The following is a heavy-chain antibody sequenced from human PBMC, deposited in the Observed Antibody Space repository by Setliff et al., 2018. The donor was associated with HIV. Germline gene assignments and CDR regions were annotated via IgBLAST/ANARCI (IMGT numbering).Heavy chain of an antibody. Sequence: GASVKVSCKASGGTFSSYAISWVRQAPGQGLEWMGIINPSGGSTSYAQKFQGRVTMTRDTSTSTLYIELSSLRSEDSAVYYCARSTTADWGQGTLVTVSS. CDR1: GGTFSSYA. D-gene: IGHD4-17*01. J-gene: IGHJ4*02. V-gene: IGHV1-46*01. CDR2: INPSGGST. CDR3: ARSTTAD.